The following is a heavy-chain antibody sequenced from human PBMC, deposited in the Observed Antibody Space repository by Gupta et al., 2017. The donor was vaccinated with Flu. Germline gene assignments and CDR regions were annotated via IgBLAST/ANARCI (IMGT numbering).Heavy chain of an antibody. CDR1: GFTFTNYG. D-gene: IGHD2-21*01. J-gene: IGHJ4*02. Sequence: QVQMVESGGGVVQPGRSLRLSCAASGFTFTNYGMHWVRQAPGKGLEWVAHIWYDGSDKRYVDSVKGRFTISRDNSKNTLYLEMNSLRAEDTAVYYCARRASGDGYIIDHRGRGTLLTVSS. V-gene: IGHV3-33*01. CDR2: IWYDGSDK. CDR3: ARRASGDGYIIDH.